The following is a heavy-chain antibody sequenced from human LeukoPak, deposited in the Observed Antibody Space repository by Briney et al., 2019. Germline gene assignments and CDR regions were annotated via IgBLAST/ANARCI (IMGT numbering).Heavy chain of an antibody. J-gene: IGHJ6*02. Sequence: GGSLRLSCAASGFTFSSYAMSWVRQAPGKGLEWVSAISGSGGSTYYADSVKGRFTISRDNSKNTLYLQMNSLRAEDTAVYYCAKARLRFWKNFYYYYGMDVWGQGITVTVSS. CDR2: ISGSGGST. CDR1: GFTFSSYA. D-gene: IGHD3-3*01. V-gene: IGHV3-23*01. CDR3: AKARLRFWKNFYYYYGMDV.